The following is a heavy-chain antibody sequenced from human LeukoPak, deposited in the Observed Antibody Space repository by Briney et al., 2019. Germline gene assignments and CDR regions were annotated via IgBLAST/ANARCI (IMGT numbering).Heavy chain of an antibody. CDR3: ARGDYDILTGYSPFDY. CDR2: IYSGGST. CDR1: GFTVSSNY. V-gene: IGHV3-53*04. J-gene: IGHJ4*02. D-gene: IGHD3-9*01. Sequence: GGSLRLSCAASGFTVSSNYMRWVRQAPGKGLEWVSVIYSGGSTYYADSVKGRFTISRHNSKNTLYLQMNSLRAEDTAVYYFARGDYDILTGYSPFDYWGQGTLVTVSS.